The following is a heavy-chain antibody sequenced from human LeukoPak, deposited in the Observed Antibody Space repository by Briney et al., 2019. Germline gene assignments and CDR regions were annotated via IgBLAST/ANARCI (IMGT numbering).Heavy chain of an antibody. J-gene: IGHJ3*02. D-gene: IGHD6-19*01. Sequence: SETLSLTCTVSGGSISSGSYYRSWIRQPAGKGLEWIGRIYTGGSTNYNPSLKSRVTISVDTSKNQFSLKLSSVTAADTAVYYCARDGSSGSRAFDIWGQGTMVTVSS. CDR1: GGSISSGSYY. CDR3: ARDGSSGSRAFDI. V-gene: IGHV4-61*02. CDR2: IYTGGST.